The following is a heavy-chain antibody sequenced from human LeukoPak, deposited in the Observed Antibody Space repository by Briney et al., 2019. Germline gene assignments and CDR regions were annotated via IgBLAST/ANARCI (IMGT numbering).Heavy chain of an antibody. CDR3: AAQQLGTH. D-gene: IGHD6-13*01. CDR1: GGSISSSSYY. V-gene: IGHV4-39*07. CDR2: IYYSGST. Sequence: SETLSLTCTVSGGSISSSSYYWGWIRQPPGKELEWIGSIYYSGSTYYNPSLKSRVTISEDTSKNQFSLKLSSVTAADTAVYYCAAQQLGTHWGQGTLVTVSS. J-gene: IGHJ4*02.